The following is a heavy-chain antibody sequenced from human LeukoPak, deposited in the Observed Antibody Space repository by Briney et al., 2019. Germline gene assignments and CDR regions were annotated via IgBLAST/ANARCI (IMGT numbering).Heavy chain of an antibody. CDR2: INPNSGGT. CDR3: ARAIIYYYDSSGYPDY. J-gene: IGHJ4*02. Sequence: GASVKVSCKASGYTFTGYYMHWVRQAPGQGLEWMGWINPNSGGTNYAQKFQGRVTMTRDTSISTAYMELSRLRSDDTAVYYCARAIIYYYDSSGYPDYWGQGTLVTVSS. D-gene: IGHD3-22*01. V-gene: IGHV1-2*02. CDR1: GYTFTGYY.